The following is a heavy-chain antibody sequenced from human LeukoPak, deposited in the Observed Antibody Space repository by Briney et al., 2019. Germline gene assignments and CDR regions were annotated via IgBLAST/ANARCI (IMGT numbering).Heavy chain of an antibody. CDR3: AKDSGYSSGWYFDY. D-gene: IGHD6-19*01. V-gene: IGHV3-23*01. CDR2: ISGSGGST. Sequence: GGSLRLSCAASGFTFSSYAMSWVRQAPGKGLEWVSAISGSGGSTYYADSVKGRFTISRDNSKNALYLQMNSLRAEDTAVYYCAKDSGYSSGWYFDYWGQGTLVTVSS. CDR1: GFTFSSYA. J-gene: IGHJ4*02.